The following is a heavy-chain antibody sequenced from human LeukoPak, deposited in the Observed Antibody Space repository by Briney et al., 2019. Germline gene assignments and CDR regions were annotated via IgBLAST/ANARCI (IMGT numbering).Heavy chain of an antibody. CDR3: ARDSPSRGDYGGNSDY. CDR1: GGSISSYY. J-gene: IGHJ4*02. Sequence: SETLSLTCTVSGGSISSYYWSWIRQPPGKGLEWIGYIYYSGSTNYNPSLKSRVTISVDTSKNQFSLKLSSVTAEDTAVYYCARDSPSRGDYGGNSDYWGQGTLVTVSS. V-gene: IGHV4-59*01. D-gene: IGHD4-23*01. CDR2: IYYSGST.